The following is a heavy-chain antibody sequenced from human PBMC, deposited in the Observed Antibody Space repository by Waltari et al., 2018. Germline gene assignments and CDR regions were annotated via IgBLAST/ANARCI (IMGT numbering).Heavy chain of an antibody. V-gene: IGHV1-18*04. CDR2: IYGYDGNT. CDR1: VYIFSHYG. CDR3: ARDDVDSSNFGGF. Sequence: LVQSGAEVKKPGASVKVSCKVSVYIFSHYGITWVRQAPGQGLEWMGWIYGYDGNTKYEQKFQDRVTLTTDTSTSTAYMELRSLRSDDTAVYFCARDDVDSSNFGGFWGQGTLVTVSS. D-gene: IGHD3-3*02. J-gene: IGHJ4*02.